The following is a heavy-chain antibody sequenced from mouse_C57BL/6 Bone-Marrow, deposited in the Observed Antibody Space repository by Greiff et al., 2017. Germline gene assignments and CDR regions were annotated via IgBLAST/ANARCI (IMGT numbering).Heavy chain of an antibody. J-gene: IGHJ3*01. V-gene: IGHV1-7*01. CDR3: ARFDGYYGFAY. D-gene: IGHD2-3*01. Sequence: QVQLQQSGAELAKPGASVKLSCKASGYTFTSYWMHWVKQRPGQGLEWIGYINPSSGYTKYNQKFKDKATLTAAKSSSTAYMQLSSLTYEDSAVYYCARFDGYYGFAYWGQGTLVTVSA. CDR1: GYTFTSYW. CDR2: INPSSGYT.